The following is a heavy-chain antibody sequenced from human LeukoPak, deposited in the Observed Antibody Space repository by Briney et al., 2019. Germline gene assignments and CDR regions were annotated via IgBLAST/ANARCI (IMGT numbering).Heavy chain of an antibody. CDR3: ARIGSSGYYYAPYYYFDY. V-gene: IGHV3-21*01. Sequence: GGSLRLSCAASGFTFSSYSMNWVRQAPGKGLERVSSISSSSSYIYYADPVKGRFTISRDNAKNSLYLQMNSLRAEDTAVYYCARIGSSGYYYAPYYYFDYWGQGTLVTVSS. D-gene: IGHD3-22*01. CDR2: ISSSSSYI. CDR1: GFTFSSYS. J-gene: IGHJ4*02.